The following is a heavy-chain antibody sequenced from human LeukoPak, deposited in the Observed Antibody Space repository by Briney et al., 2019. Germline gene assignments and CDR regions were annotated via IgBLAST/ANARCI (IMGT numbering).Heavy chain of an antibody. CDR1: GFTFSSYA. D-gene: IGHD6-19*01. CDR2: ISYDGSNK. V-gene: IGHV3-30-3*01. Sequence: PGGSLRLSCAASGFTFSSYAMHWVRQAPGKGLEWVAVISYDGSNKYYADSVKGRFTISRDNSKNTLYLQMNSLRAEDTAVYYCARDLGDWSSGWLYYFDYWGQGTLVTVSS. J-gene: IGHJ4*02. CDR3: ARDLGDWSSGWLYYFDY.